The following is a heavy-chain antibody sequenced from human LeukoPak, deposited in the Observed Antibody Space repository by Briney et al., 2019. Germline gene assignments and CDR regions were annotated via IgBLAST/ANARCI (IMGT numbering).Heavy chain of an antibody. Sequence: ASVKVSCKASGYTFTSYDINWVRQATGQGREWMGWMNPNSGNTGYAQKFEGGVAMTRNSSISTAYMELSSLRSADTAVYYCAISPSSSWSAVWGQGTLVTVSS. CDR3: AISPSSSWSAV. D-gene: IGHD6-13*01. J-gene: IGHJ1*01. V-gene: IGHV1-8*01. CDR2: MNPNSGNT. CDR1: GYTFTSYD.